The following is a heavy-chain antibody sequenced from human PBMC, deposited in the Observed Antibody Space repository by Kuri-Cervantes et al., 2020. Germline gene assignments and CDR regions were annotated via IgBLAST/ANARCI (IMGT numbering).Heavy chain of an antibody. Sequence: ASVKVSCKASGYTFTSYGISWVRQAPGQGLEWMGWISAYNGNTNYAQKLQGRVTMTTDTPTTTVYMELRSLRADDTAVYYCARVPPSWNGYYAADHWGRGTLVTVSS. CDR3: ARVPPSWNGYYAADH. CDR1: GYTFTSYG. D-gene: IGHD3-3*01. J-gene: IGHJ2*01. CDR2: ISAYNGNT. V-gene: IGHV1-18*01.